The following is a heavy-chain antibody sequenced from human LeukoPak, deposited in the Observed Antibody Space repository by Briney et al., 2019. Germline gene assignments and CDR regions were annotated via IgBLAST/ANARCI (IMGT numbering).Heavy chain of an antibody. J-gene: IGHJ6*02. CDR3: ARLSRDIVVVPAASQYYYYYGMDV. CDR2: ISAYNGNT. Sequence: GASVKVSCKASGYTFTSYGISWVRQAPGQGLEWMGWISAYNGNTNYAQKLQGRVTMTTDTSTSTAYMELRSLRSDDTAVYYCARLSRDIVVVPAASQYYYYYGMDVWGQGTTVTVSS. V-gene: IGHV1-18*01. CDR1: GYTFTSYG. D-gene: IGHD2-2*01.